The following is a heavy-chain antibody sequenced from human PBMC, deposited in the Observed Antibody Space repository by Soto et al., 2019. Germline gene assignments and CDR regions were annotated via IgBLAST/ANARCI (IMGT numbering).Heavy chain of an antibody. J-gene: IGHJ4*02. CDR1: GFTFSSYG. CDR2: IWYDGSKK. Sequence: QVQLVESGGGVVQPGRSLRLSCAASGFTFSSYGMHWVRQAPGKGLEWVAVIWYDGSKKYYADSVKGRFTICRDNSKNTLYLQMNSLRAEDTAVYYWARAQTPEDIVVVVALDYWGQGTLVTVSS. D-gene: IGHD2-15*01. V-gene: IGHV3-33*01. CDR3: ARAQTPEDIVVVVALDY.